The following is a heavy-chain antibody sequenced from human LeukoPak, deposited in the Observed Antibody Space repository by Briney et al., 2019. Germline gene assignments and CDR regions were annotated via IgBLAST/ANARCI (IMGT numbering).Heavy chain of an antibody. CDR1: GFTFSDYY. CDR3: ARMGPYDILTGRYYFDY. J-gene: IGHJ4*02. V-gene: IGHV3-11*06. CDR2: ISSSSSYT. D-gene: IGHD3-9*01. Sequence: GGSLRLSCAASGFTFSDYYMSWIRQAPGKGLEWVSYISSSSSYTNYADSVKGRFTISRDNAKNSLYLQMNSLRAEDTAVYYCARMGPYDILTGRYYFDYWGQGTLVTVSS.